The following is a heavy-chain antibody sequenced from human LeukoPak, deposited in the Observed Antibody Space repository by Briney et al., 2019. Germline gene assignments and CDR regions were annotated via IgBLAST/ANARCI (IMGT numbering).Heavy chain of an antibody. CDR2: IIPIFGAA. D-gene: IGHD5-24*01. CDR1: GGTFSTYG. Sequence: SEKVSCKASGGTFSTYGVNWVRQAPGQGLEWMGGIIPIFGAANYAQKFQGRVTLTTDESTNTAYMELSSLRSEDTAVFYCAVEMTTKTGIFFDFWGQGTLVTVSS. V-gene: IGHV1-69*05. J-gene: IGHJ4*02. CDR3: AVEMTTKTGIFFDF.